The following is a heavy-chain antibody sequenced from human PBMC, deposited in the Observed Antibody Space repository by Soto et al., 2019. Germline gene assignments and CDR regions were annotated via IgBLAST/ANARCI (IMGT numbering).Heavy chain of an antibody. Sequence: EVQLLESGGGLVQPGGSLRLSCAASAFTFTNDAMSWVRQAPGKGLEWVSSISGSGGSTYYADSVQGRFTISRDNSNNTLYLQMDSLRAADTAVYFCAKRGHSTSWYWFDPWGQGTQVTVSS. CDR3: AKRGHSTSWYWFDP. J-gene: IGHJ5*02. CDR2: ISGSGGST. D-gene: IGHD6-13*01. CDR1: AFTFTNDA. V-gene: IGHV3-23*01.